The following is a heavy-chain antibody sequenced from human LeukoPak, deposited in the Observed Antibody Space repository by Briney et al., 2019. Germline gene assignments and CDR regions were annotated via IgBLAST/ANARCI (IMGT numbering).Heavy chain of an antibody. V-gene: IGHV3-30*14. Sequence: SCKASGYTFTGYYMHWVRQAPGKGLEWVAVMWYDGSNKYYADSVKGRFTIPRDNSKNTLYLQMGSLRAGDTAVYYCSGGYSNYLYGMDVWGQGTTVTVSS. CDR2: MWYDGSNK. CDR1: GYTFTGYY. D-gene: IGHD4-11*01. J-gene: IGHJ6*02. CDR3: SGGYSNYLYGMDV.